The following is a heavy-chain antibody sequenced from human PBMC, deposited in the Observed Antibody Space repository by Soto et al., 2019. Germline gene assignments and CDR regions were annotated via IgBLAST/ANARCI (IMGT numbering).Heavy chain of an antibody. Sequence: QVRLVESGGGVVQPGRSLRLSCAGSGFSFSSYVLSWVRQAPGRGLEWVAATSYDGNNRYYADSVKGRFIISRDNSKNTLELKMETPRPEDTAVYYCAGVYYGGDSVNNFWGQGTPVTVSS. CDR2: TSYDGNNR. V-gene: IGHV3-30-3*01. CDR1: GFSFSSYV. D-gene: IGHD2-21*02. J-gene: IGHJ4*02. CDR3: AGVYYGGDSVNNF.